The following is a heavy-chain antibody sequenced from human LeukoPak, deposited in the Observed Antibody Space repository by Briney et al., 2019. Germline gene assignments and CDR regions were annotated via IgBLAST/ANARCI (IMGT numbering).Heavy chain of an antibody. Sequence: TGGSLRLSCAASGFTFSSYSMTWVRQAPGKGLDWVSSISSNSRNTYYADSVKGRFTISRDNAKNSLYLQMTSLRVEDTAVYYCARGGSFGVDRYDYWGQGTLVTVSS. CDR3: ARGGSFGVDRYDY. J-gene: IGHJ4*02. CDR1: GFTFSSYS. V-gene: IGHV3-21*01. CDR2: ISSNSRNT. D-gene: IGHD3-3*01.